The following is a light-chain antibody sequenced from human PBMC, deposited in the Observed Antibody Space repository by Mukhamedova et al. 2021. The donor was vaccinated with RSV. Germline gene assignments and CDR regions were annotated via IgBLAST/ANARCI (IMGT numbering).Light chain of an antibody. Sequence: WYHRRVHGKPPKLLIYDVSNLDRGVPSRFSGSGSGTEFTLTISSLQPEDFAFYYCQHFSSYPLSFGPGTKVDV. CDR2: DVS. J-gene: IGKJ3*01. V-gene: IGKV1-13*02. CDR3: QHFSSYPLS.